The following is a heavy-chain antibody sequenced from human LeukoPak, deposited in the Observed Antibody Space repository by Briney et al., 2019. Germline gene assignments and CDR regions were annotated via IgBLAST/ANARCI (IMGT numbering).Heavy chain of an antibody. D-gene: IGHD6-13*01. Sequence: GGSLRLSCAASGFTFSTYWMSWVRQAPGKGLEWVANIKQDGSEKYYLDSVKGRFTISSDNAKNSLYLQMNSLRAEDTAVYCCTREAAAGIDYWGQGTMVTVSS. CDR1: GFTFSTYW. CDR2: IKQDGSEK. V-gene: IGHV3-7*01. CDR3: TREAAAGIDY. J-gene: IGHJ4*02.